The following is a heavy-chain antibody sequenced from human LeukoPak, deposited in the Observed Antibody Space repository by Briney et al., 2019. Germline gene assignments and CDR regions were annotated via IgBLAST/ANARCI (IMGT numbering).Heavy chain of an antibody. Sequence: ASVKVSCKVSGYTLTELSMHWVRQAPGKGLEWMGGFDPEDGETIYAQKFQGRVTMTEDTSTDTAYMELSSLRSEDTAVYYCATVVLIAVAAPGYFDYWGQGTLVTVSS. J-gene: IGHJ4*02. V-gene: IGHV1-24*01. CDR2: FDPEDGET. CDR1: GYTLTELS. CDR3: ATVVLIAVAAPGYFDY. D-gene: IGHD6-19*01.